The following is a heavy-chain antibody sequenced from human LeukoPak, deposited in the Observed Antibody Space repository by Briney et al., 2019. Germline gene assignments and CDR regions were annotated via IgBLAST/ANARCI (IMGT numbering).Heavy chain of an antibody. J-gene: IGHJ4*02. Sequence: SETLSLTCTVSGVSLSSSNSYWGWIGQPPGKGLEWIGSIYYSGNTYYNASLKSQVSISIDTSKNQFSLRLTSVTAADTAVYYCARQTGSGLFILPGGQGTLVTVSS. CDR2: IYYSGNT. V-gene: IGHV4-39*01. CDR3: ARQTGSGLFILP. D-gene: IGHD3/OR15-3a*01. CDR1: GVSLSSSNSY.